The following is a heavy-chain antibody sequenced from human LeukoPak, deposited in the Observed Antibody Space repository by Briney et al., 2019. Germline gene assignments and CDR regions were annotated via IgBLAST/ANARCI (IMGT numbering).Heavy chain of an antibody. D-gene: IGHD5-18*01. CDR1: GYTFTSYD. J-gene: IGHJ6*03. V-gene: IGHV1-8*01. Sequence: ASVKVSCKASGYTFTSYDINWVRQATGQGLEWMGWMNPNSGNTGYAQKFQGRVTMTRNTSISTAYMELSSLRSEDTAVYYCARGGYGHYYYYYYIDVWGKGTTVTVSS. CDR2: MNPNSGNT. CDR3: ARGGYGHYYYYYYIDV.